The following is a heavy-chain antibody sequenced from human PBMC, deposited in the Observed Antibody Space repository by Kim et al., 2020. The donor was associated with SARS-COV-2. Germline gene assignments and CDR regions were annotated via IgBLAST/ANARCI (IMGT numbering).Heavy chain of an antibody. Sequence: SVKVSCKASGGTFSSYAISWVRQAPGQGLEWMGRIIPILGIANYAQKFQGRVTITADKSTSTAYMELSSLRSEDTAVYYCAREDIVVVVAARMDVWGQGTTVTVSS. CDR2: IIPILGIA. D-gene: IGHD2-15*01. CDR3: AREDIVVVVAARMDV. CDR1: GGTFSSYA. J-gene: IGHJ6*02. V-gene: IGHV1-69*04.